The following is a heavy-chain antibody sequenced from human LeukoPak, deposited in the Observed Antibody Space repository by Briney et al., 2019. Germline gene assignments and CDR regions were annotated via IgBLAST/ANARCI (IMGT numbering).Heavy chain of an antibody. CDR1: GFTFSSYG. J-gene: IGHJ4*02. Sequence: GGSLRLSCAASGFTFSSYGMHWVRQAPGKGLEWVAVILSDGSKEFYTDSVKGRFTISRDNSKNTLYLQMNSLRAEDTAVYYCARSNGLRDYFDYWGQGTLVTVSS. V-gene: IGHV3-33*01. CDR3: ARSNGLRDYFDY. D-gene: IGHD4/OR15-4a*01. CDR2: ILSDGSKE.